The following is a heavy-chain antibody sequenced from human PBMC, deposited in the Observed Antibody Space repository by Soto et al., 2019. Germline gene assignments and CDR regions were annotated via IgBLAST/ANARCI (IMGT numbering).Heavy chain of an antibody. CDR1: GYTLTELF. CDR3: ATSRAHSSPDY. D-gene: IGHD6-19*01. CDR2: FDPEDGET. V-gene: IGHV1-24*01. J-gene: IGHJ4*02. Sequence: ASVKVSRKVSGYTLTELFMDWVRQAPGKGLEGMGGFDPEDGETIYAQKFQGRVTMTEVTSTDTAYMELSSLRSENTAVYYCATSRAHSSPDYWGQGTLVTVSS.